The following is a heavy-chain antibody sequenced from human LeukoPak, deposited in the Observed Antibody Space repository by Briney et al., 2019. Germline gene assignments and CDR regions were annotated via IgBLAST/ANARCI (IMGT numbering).Heavy chain of an antibody. CDR3: ASPFDYSSSWTFDY. D-gene: IGHD6-13*01. CDR2: IRYDGSNK. J-gene: IGHJ4*02. Sequence: GGSLRLSCAASGFTFSSYGMHWVRQAPGKGLEWVAFIRYDGSNKYYADSVKGRFTISRDNSKNTLYLQMNSLRAEDTAVYYCASPFDYSSSWTFDYWGQGTLVTVSP. CDR1: GFTFSSYG. V-gene: IGHV3-30*02.